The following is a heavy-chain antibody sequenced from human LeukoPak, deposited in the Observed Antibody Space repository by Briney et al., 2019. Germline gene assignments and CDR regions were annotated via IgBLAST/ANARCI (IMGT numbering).Heavy chain of an antibody. D-gene: IGHD3-22*01. CDR3: ARDLGDYYDSSGYNGY. Sequence: GGSLRLSCAASGFTFSSYSMNWVRQAPGKGLEWVSSISGSSSYIYYADSVKGRFTISRDNAKNSLYLQMNSLRAEDTAVYYCARDLGDYYDSSGYNGYWGQGTLVTVSS. CDR2: ISGSSSYI. J-gene: IGHJ4*02. CDR1: GFTFSSYS. V-gene: IGHV3-21*01.